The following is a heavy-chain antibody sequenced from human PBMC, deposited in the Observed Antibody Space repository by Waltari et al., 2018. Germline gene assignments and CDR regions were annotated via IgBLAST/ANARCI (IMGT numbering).Heavy chain of an antibody. CDR2: MNPNSGNT. CDR1: GYTFTSYD. CDR3: ARDWRRITIFGVVIKGGWFDP. J-gene: IGHJ5*02. Sequence: QVQLVQSGAEVKKPGASVKVSCKPSGYTFTSYDINWVRQATGQGLEWMGWMNPNSGNTGYAQKFQGRVTMTRNTTISTAYMELSSLRSEDTAVYYCARDWRRITIFGVVIKGGWFDPWGQGTLVTVSS. V-gene: IGHV1-8*02. D-gene: IGHD3-3*01.